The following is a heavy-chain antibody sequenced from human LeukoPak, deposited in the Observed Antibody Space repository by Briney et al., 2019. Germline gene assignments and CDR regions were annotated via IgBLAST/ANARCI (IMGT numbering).Heavy chain of an antibody. CDR3: ARIMDYYGSYAFDI. D-gene: IGHD3-10*01. V-gene: IGHV1-2*02. CDR1: GYTFTGYY. J-gene: IGHJ3*02. Sequence: ASVKVSCKASGYTFTGYYMHWVRQAPGQGLEWMGWINPNSGGTNYAQKFQGRVTMTRDTSISTAYMELSRLRSDDTAVYYCARIMDYYGSYAFDIWGQGTMVTVSS. CDR2: INPNSGGT.